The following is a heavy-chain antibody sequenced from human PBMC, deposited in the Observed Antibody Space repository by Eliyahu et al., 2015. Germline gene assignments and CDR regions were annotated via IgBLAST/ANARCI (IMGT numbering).Heavy chain of an antibody. CDR3: ARDLDGDNGFVDF. CDR2: ISSNGGAT. CDR1: GFXFSSYA. Sequence: EVQLVESGGGLVQPGGSLRLSCAASGFXFSSYAMHRXRQAPGKRLEYVSGISSNGGATYYADSVKGRFTISRDNSKNTVYLQMGSLRPEDMAVYFCARDLDGDNGFVDFWGHGTLVTVSS. V-gene: IGHV3-64*07. J-gene: IGHJ4*01. D-gene: IGHD4-17*01.